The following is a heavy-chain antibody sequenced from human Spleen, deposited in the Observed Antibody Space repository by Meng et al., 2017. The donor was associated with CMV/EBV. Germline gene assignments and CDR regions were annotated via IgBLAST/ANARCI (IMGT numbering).Heavy chain of an antibody. D-gene: IGHD4-11*01. CDR3: ARQYFTRPPYSNYPYYFDY. J-gene: IGHJ4*02. CDR1: SSRYY. Sequence: SSRYYWGWVRQPPGKGLEWIGSIYYSGNTYYNPPLTSRLTISVDTSKNQFSLKLSSVTAADTAVYYCARQYFTRPPYSNYPYYFDYWGQGTLVTVSS. CDR2: IYYSGNT. V-gene: IGHV4-39*01.